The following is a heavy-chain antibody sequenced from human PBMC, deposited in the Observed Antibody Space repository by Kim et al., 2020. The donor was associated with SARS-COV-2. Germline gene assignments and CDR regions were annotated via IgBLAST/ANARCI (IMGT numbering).Heavy chain of an antibody. CDR1: GFTFSSYG. V-gene: IGHV3-30*18. J-gene: IGHJ6*02. Sequence: GGSLRLSCAASGFTFSSYGMHWVRQAPGKGLEWVAVISYEGSNKYYADSVKGRFTISRDNSKNTLYLQMNSLRAEDTAVYYCAKEEGSGYSSGWTYYYSSMDVWGPGTTVTVSS. CDR2: ISYEGSNK. CDR3: AKEEGSGYSSGWTYYYSSMDV. D-gene: IGHD6-19*01.